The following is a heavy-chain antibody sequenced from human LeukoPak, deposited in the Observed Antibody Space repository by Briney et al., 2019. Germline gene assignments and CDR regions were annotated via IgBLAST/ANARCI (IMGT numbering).Heavy chain of an antibody. J-gene: IGHJ4*02. CDR2: MNPNSGNT. Sequence: GASVKVSCKASGYTFTSYDINWVRQATGQGLKWMGWMNPNSGNTGYAQKFQGRVTMTRNTSISTAYMELSSLRSEDTAVYYCARGAKSYYYDSSGQSGYWGQGTLVTVSS. CDR1: GYTFTSYD. V-gene: IGHV1-8*01. D-gene: IGHD3-22*01. CDR3: ARGAKSYYYDSSGQSGY.